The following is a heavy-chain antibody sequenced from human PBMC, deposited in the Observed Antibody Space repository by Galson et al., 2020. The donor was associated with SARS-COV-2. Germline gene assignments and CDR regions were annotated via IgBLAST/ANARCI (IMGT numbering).Heavy chain of an antibody. CDR3: ARERGGFRDFWSGYIDN. Sequence: GGSLRLSCAASGFTFSSYAMAWVRQAPGKGLEWVAVISYDGSSKYYADSVNGRFTISRDNSKNTMYLQMNSLIAEDTAVYYCARERGGFRDFWSGYIDNWGQGALVTVSS. J-gene: IGHJ4*02. D-gene: IGHD3-3*01. CDR1: GFTFSSYA. CDR2: ISYDGSSK. V-gene: IGHV3-30*04.